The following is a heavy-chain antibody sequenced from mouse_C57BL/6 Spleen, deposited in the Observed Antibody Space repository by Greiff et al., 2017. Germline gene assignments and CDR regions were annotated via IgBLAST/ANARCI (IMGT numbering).Heavy chain of an antibody. CDR1: GYAFSSSW. V-gene: IGHV1-82*01. CDR2: IYPGDGDT. D-gene: IGHD3-2*02. J-gene: IGHJ3*01. CDR3: ARTDSSGVFAY. Sequence: QVQLKQSGPELVKPGASVKISCKASGYAFSSSWMNWVKQRPGKGLEWIGRIYPGDGDTNYNGKFKGKATLTADKSSSTAYMQLSSLTSEDSAVYFCARTDSSGVFAYWGQGTLVTVSA.